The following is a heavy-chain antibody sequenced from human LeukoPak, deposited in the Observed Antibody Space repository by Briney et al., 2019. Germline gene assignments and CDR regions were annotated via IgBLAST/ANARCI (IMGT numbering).Heavy chain of an antibody. CDR1: GGSISSSSYY. V-gene: IGHV4-39*02. CDR3: ARDDGRGVVDV. CDR2: IYYSGST. D-gene: IGHD2-2*01. J-gene: IGHJ6*04. Sequence: SETLSLTCTVSGGSISSSSYYWGWIRRPPGKGLEWIGSIYYSGSTYYNPSLKSRVTISVDTSKNQFSLKLSSVTAADTAVYYCARDDGRGVVDVWGKGTTVTVSS.